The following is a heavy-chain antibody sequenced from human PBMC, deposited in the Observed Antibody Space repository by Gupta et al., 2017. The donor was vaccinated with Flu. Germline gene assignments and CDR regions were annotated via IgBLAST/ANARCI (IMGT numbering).Heavy chain of an antibody. Sequence: EVQLVESGGGLLQTGRSLRLSCAASGFTFSDSWMTWVREAPGKGLEWVANINQDGSTKNYVDSLKGRFTVSRDNAKNSLYLQMDSLRAEDTAVYFCARNRGWEQFDYWGQGTLVTVSS. J-gene: IGHJ4*02. V-gene: IGHV3-7*01. CDR1: GFTFSDSW. D-gene: IGHD5-24*01. CDR2: INQDGSTK. CDR3: ARNRGWEQFDY.